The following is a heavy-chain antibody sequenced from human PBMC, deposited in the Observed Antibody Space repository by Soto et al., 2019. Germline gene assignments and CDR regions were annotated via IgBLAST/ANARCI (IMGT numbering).Heavy chain of an antibody. V-gene: IGHV1-3*01. Sequence: QVQLVQSGAEVKKPGASVKVSCKASGYTFTSYAMHWVRQAPGQRLEWMGWINAGNGNPKYSQKFQDRITITRDTSVSTAYMERSSLRSEDTAVYYCASGCRGYGMDVWGQGTTGTVSS. CDR1: GYTFTSYA. D-gene: IGHD2-8*01. CDR2: INAGNGNP. J-gene: IGHJ6*02. CDR3: ASGCRGYGMDV.